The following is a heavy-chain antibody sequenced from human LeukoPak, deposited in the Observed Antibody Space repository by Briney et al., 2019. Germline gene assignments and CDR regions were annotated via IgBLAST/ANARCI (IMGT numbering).Heavy chain of an antibody. CDR3: GRGKVDYDFWSVYWGPHLDN. D-gene: IGHD3-3*01. Sequence: GGSLRLSCAASGFTFDDYGMSWVRQAPGKGLEWVSGINWNGGSTGYADSVRGRFTISRDNAKSSLYLQMNSLRAEDTALYYCGRGKVDYDFWSVYWGPHLDNWGQETLVTVSS. CDR1: GFTFDDYG. CDR2: INWNGGST. J-gene: IGHJ4*02. V-gene: IGHV3-20*04.